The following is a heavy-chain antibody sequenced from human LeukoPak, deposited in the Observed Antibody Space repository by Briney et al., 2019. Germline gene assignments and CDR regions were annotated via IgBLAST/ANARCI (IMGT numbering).Heavy chain of an antibody. CDR3: ARGGGRYDSSGYTLDY. Sequence: SVKVSCKASGGTFSNYAISWVRQAPGQGLEWMGRIIPILGIANYAQKFQGRVTITADKSTSTAYMELSSLRSEDTAVYYCARGGGRYDSSGYTLDYWGQGTLVTVSS. CDR2: IIPILGIA. V-gene: IGHV1-69*04. D-gene: IGHD3-22*01. CDR1: GGTFSNYA. J-gene: IGHJ4*02.